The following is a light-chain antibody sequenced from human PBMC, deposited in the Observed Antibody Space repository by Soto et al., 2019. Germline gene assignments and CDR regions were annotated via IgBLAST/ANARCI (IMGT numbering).Light chain of an antibody. CDR3: TSYTSISLYV. CDR2: EVS. CDR1: STDVGGYNY. V-gene: IGLV2-14*01. J-gene: IGLJ1*01. Sequence: QSVLAQPSSVSGSPGQSITISCTGTSTDVGGYNYVSWYQHHPGKGPKLIIYEVSNRPSGVSDRFSGSKSGNTASLTISGLQAVDEADYYCTSYTSISLYVFGTGTKVTVL.